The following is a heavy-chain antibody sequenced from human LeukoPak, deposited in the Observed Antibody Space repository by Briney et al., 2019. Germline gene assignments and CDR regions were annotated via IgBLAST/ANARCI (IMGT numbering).Heavy chain of an antibody. V-gene: IGHV3-23*01. Sequence: GGSLRLSCAASGFFFSDSAMAWVRQAPGKGLEWVSTATGRGDNTHYADSVKGRFTISRDNSKNTLYLQMNSLRAEDTAVYYCASRATVTTDRFWFDPWGQGTLVTVSS. D-gene: IGHD4-11*01. J-gene: IGHJ5*02. CDR3: ASRATVTTDRFWFDP. CDR1: GFFFSDSA. CDR2: ATGRGDNT.